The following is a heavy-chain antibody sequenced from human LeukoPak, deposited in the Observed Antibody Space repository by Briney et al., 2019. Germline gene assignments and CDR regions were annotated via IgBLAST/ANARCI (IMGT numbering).Heavy chain of an antibody. CDR3: ARQGVGATDC. CDR2: ITYSRST. CDR1: GGSISSGDYY. D-gene: IGHD1-26*01. J-gene: IGHJ4*02. V-gene: IGHV4-39*01. Sequence: SETLSLTCTVSGGSISSGDYYWSWIRQPPGTGLEWIGSITYSRSTYYNPSLESRVTISVDTSKNQFSLRLISVTAVDTAVYYCARQGVGATDCWGQGTLVTVSS.